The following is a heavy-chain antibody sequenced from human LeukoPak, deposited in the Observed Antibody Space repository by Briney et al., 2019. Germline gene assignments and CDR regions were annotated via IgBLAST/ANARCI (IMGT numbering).Heavy chain of an antibody. Sequence: PGGSLRLSCAASGFTFSSYSINWVRQAPGKGLEWVSSISGSSDYIYYAASVKGRFTISRDNAKNTLYLQMNSLRAEDTAVYYCARRAGSAESHSIDYWGQGTLVTVSS. CDR1: GFTFSSYS. V-gene: IGHV3-21*01. CDR3: ARRAGSAESHSIDY. CDR2: ISGSSDYI. D-gene: IGHD3-10*01. J-gene: IGHJ4*02.